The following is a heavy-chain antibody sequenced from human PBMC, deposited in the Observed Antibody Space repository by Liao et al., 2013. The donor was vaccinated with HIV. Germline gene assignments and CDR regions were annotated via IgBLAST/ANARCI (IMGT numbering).Heavy chain of an antibody. CDR3: ASLPRGQLVNAYFGS. V-gene: IGHV4-4*07. CDR1: GGSISSYY. J-gene: IGHJ5*02. D-gene: IGHD2/OR15-2a*01. CDR2: IYTSGRT. Sequence: QVQLQESGPGLVKPLETLSLTCTVSGGSISSYYWSWIRQPAGRGLEWIGRIYTSGRTNYNPALKSRVTISVDTSENQFSLRLKSLTAADTATYFCASLPRGQLVNAYFGSWGRGILVTVSS.